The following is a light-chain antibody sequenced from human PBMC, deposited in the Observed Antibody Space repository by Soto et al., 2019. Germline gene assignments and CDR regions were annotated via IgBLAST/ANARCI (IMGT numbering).Light chain of an antibody. V-gene: IGKV1-5*03. Sequence: DIQMTQSPSTLSASVGDRVTITCRASQSISSWLAWYQQKPGIAPKLLIYEASTLNSGVPSRFSVSGSGTEFTLTISSLQPDDFATYYCQQYNGNSRTFGQGTKVEIK. CDR1: QSISSW. J-gene: IGKJ1*01. CDR2: EAS. CDR3: QQYNGNSRT.